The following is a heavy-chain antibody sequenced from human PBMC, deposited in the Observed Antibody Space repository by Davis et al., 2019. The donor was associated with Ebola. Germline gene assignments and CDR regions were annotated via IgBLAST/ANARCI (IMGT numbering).Heavy chain of an antibody. J-gene: IGHJ4*02. Sequence: PGGSLRLSCVASEFTFSSYWFHWVRQAPGKGLEWFSRIDTDGSTTNYADSVRGRFTISRDNAKNTLFLQMSSLRADDTAVYYCARDVAGRAGYWGQGTLVTVSS. D-gene: IGHD1-14*01. V-gene: IGHV3-74*01. CDR1: EFTFSSYW. CDR3: ARDVAGRAGY. CDR2: IDTDGSTT.